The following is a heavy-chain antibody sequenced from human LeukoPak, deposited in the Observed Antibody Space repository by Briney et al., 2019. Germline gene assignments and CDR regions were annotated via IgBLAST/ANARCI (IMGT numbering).Heavy chain of an antibody. CDR2: ISSSGSTI. CDR3: ARSAVAGHGSGSYYDENTYFDY. J-gene: IGHJ4*02. V-gene: IGHV3-11*01. CDR1: GFTFSDYY. D-gene: IGHD3-10*01. Sequence: GGSLRLSCAASGFTFSDYYMSWIRQAPGKGLEWVSYISSSGSTIYYADSVKGRFTISRDNAKNSLYLQMNSLRAEDTAVYYCARSAVAGHGSGSYYDENTYFDYWGQGTLVTVSS.